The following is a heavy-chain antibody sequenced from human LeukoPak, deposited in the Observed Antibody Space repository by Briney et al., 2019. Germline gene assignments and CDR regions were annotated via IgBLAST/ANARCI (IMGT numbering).Heavy chain of an antibody. V-gene: IGHV3-48*04. CDR3: ALLAVASDFDY. CDR1: GFTFSSYG. CDR2: IGSSGTTI. J-gene: IGHJ4*02. D-gene: IGHD6-19*01. Sequence: PGGSLRLSCAASGFTFSSYGMHWVRQAPGKGLEWVSNIGSSGTTIYYADSVKGRFSISRDNAKSSLYLQMNSLRVEDTAVYYCALLAVASDFDYWGQGALVIVSS.